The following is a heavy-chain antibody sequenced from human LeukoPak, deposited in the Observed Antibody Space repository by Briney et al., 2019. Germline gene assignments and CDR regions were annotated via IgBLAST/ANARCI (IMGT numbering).Heavy chain of an antibody. CDR3: ARVRRYSSGWYDSFVY. J-gene: IGHJ4*02. V-gene: IGHV3-33*01. CDR1: GFTLSSYG. Sequence: GSLRLSCAASGFTLSSYGMHWVRQAPGKGLEWGAVIWYDGSNKYYADSVKGRFTISRDNSKNTLYLQMNSLTAEDTAGYCCARVRRYSSGWYDSFVYWGKGTLVTVSS. D-gene: IGHD6-19*01. CDR2: IWYDGSNK.